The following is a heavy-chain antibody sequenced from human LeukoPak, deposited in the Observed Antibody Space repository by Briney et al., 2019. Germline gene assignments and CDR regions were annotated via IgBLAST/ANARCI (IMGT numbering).Heavy chain of an antibody. CDR3: ARGYCRGGSCYGGAFDI. CDR2: IGTAGDP. Sequence: PGGSLRLSCAASGFTFSSYDMHWVRQATGKGLEWVSAIGTAGDPYYPGSVKGRFTISRENAKNSLYLQMNSLRVGDTAVYYCARGYCRGGSCYGGAFDIWGQGTMVTVSS. J-gene: IGHJ3*02. D-gene: IGHD2-15*01. CDR1: GFTFSSYD. V-gene: IGHV3-13*05.